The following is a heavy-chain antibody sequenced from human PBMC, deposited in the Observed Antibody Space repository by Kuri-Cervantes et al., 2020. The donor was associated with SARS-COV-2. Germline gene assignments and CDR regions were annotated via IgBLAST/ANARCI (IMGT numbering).Heavy chain of an antibody. CDR3: TATRDKDIVVVPAAIPGPNFDY. D-gene: IGHD2-2*02. J-gene: IGHJ4*02. Sequence: GGSLRLSCAASGFTFSSYAMSWVRQAPGKGLEWVGRIKSKTDGGTTDYAAPVKGRFTISRDDSKNTLYLQMNSLKTEDTAVYYCTATRDKDIVVVPAAIPGPNFDYWGQGTLVTVSS. V-gene: IGHV3-15*01. CDR1: GFTFSSYA. CDR2: IKSKTDGGTT.